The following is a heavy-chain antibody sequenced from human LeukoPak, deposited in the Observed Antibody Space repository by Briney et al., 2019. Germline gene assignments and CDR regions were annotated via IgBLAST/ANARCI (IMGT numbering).Heavy chain of an antibody. V-gene: IGHV3-30-3*01. CDR2: ISYDGSNK. CDR1: GFTFSSYA. CDR3: ARDSWQWLVQFVDY. Sequence: GGSLRLSCAASGFTFSSYAMHWVRQAPGKGLEWVAVISYDGSNKYYADSVKGRFTISRDNSKNTLYLQMNSLRAEDTAVYYCARDSWQWLVQFVDYWGQGTLVTVSS. D-gene: IGHD6-19*01. J-gene: IGHJ4*02.